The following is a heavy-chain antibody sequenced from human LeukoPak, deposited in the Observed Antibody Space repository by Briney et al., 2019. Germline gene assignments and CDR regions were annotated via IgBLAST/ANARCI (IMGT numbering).Heavy chain of an antibody. D-gene: IGHD3-22*01. CDR1: GITFSAYT. J-gene: IGHJ4*02. V-gene: IGHV3-21*01. CDR2: ISGSGRYI. Sequence: GGSLRLSCAASGITFSAYTMNWVRQAPGKGLEWVSSISGSGRYIFYAGSFKGRFTISRDNAKNSLYLQMNSLRAEDTAVYYCASDRSLIASLYYFDNWGQGTLVTVSS. CDR3: ASDRSLIASLYYFDN.